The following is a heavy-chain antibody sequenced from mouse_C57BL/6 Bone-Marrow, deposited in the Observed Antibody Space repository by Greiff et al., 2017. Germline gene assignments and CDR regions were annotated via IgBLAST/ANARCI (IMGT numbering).Heavy chain of an antibody. CDR3: ARGGYDGYSYYFDY. CDR1: GYTFTDYN. J-gene: IGHJ2*01. CDR2: INPNNGGT. Sequence: VQLQQSGPELVKPGASVKMSCKASGYTFTDYNMHWVKQSHGKSLEWIGYINPNNGGTSYNQKFKCKATLTVNTSSSTAYMELRSLTSEDSAVYYYARGGYDGYSYYFDYWGQGTTLTVSA. D-gene: IGHD2-3*01. V-gene: IGHV1-22*01.